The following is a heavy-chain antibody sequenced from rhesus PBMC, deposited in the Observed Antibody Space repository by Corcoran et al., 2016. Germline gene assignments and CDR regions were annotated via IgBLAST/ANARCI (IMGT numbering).Heavy chain of an antibody. CDR3: ARRGWLDFDY. V-gene: IGHV4S14*01. CDR2: ISMGGSK. CDR1: GYSISGGYD. Sequence: QVQLQESGPGLVKPSETLSLPCAVSGYSISGGYDWAWVCLPPGKGLEWIGHISMGGSKYLNPSLKSRVTLSVDTSKNQFSLKLSSVTAADTAVYYCARRGWLDFDYWGQGVLVTVSS. D-gene: IGHD2-21*01. J-gene: IGHJ4*01.